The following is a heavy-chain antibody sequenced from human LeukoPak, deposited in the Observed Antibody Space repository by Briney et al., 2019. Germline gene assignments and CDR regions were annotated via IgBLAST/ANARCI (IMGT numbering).Heavy chain of an antibody. V-gene: IGHV3-74*01. Sequence: GGSLRLSCAASGFTFSSSRMLWVRQTPGKGLVWVSSINTDGSSTNYADSVKGRFAISRDNAKNTLYLQMDSLRVEDTAIYYCVRSWGEDYWGQGTLVTVSS. CDR3: VRSWGEDY. D-gene: IGHD3-16*01. CDR1: GFTFSSSR. CDR2: INTDGSST. J-gene: IGHJ4*02.